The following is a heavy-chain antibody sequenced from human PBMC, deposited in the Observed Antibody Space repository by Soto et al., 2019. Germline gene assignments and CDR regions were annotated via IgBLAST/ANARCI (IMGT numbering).Heavy chain of an antibody. V-gene: IGHV5-51*01. J-gene: IGHJ4*02. CDR1: GYSFTTYW. Sequence: GASLKISCKGSGYSFTTYWIGWVRQMPGKGLEWMGIIYPGDSGTRYSPSFQGQVTFSADKSISTAYLQWSSLKASDTAIYYCARHRGYCSGTSCYSYYFDYWGQGTLVTVSS. D-gene: IGHD2-2*01. CDR3: ARHRGYCSGTSCYSYYFDY. CDR2: IYPGDSGT.